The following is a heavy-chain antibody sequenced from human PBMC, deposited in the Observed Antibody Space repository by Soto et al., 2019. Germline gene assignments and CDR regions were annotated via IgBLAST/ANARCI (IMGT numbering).Heavy chain of an antibody. V-gene: IGHV4-31*03. CDR2: IYYSGST. J-gene: IGHJ1*01. CDR1: GGSISSGGYY. D-gene: IGHD5-12*01. CDR3: AKQGTGYPGYFQH. Sequence: TLSLTCTVSGGSISSGGYYWSWMRQHPGKGLEWIGYIYYSGSTYYNPSLKSRVTISVDTSKNQFSLKLSSVTAADTAVYYCAKQGTGYPGYFQHWDQDTLVIVSS.